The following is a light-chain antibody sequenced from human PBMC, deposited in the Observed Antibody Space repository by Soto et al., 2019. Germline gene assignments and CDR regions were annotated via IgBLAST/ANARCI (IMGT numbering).Light chain of an antibody. CDR2: GAS. Sequence: EIVMTQSPATLSVSPGERATLSCRASQSVSSNLAWYQQKPGQAPRLLIYGASTRASGIPARFSGSGSETEFTLTISGLQSEDCAVYYCQQYNNWPLTFGGGTKVEIK. V-gene: IGKV3-15*01. CDR3: QQYNNWPLT. CDR1: QSVSSN. J-gene: IGKJ4*01.